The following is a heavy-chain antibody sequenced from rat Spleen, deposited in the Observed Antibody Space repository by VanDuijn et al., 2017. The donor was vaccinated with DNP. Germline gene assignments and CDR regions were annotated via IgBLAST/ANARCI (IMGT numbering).Heavy chain of an antibody. V-gene: IGHV2S12*01. CDR2: ISSGGST. CDR3: TRDDIGTTRFDY. CDR1: GFSLTSYG. Sequence: QVQLKESGPGLVQPSQTLSLTCTVSGFSLTSYGVSWVRQPPGKGLEWIAAISSGGSTNYNSALKSRLSISRDTSKSQVFLKMNSLQTEDTAIYFCTRDDIGTTRFDYWGQGVMVTVSS. J-gene: IGHJ2*01. D-gene: IGHD1-5*01.